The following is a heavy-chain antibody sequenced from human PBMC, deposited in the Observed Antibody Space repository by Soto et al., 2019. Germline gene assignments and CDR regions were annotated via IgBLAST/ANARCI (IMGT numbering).Heavy chain of an antibody. CDR1: GFTSSNYW. Sequence: PGGSLRLSCAASGFTSSNYWMHWVRQVPGKGLAWGSRIKSDGSSTIYADSVKGRFTISRDNAKNTLDLQMHGLRAEDMAVYYCASSVRSGSFPYYYYAMDVWGQGTTVTVSS. CDR3: ASSVRSGSFPYYYYAMDV. D-gene: IGHD3-10*01. V-gene: IGHV3-74*01. CDR2: IKSDGSST. J-gene: IGHJ6*02.